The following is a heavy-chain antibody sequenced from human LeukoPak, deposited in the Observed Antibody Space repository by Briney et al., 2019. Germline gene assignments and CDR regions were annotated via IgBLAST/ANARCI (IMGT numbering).Heavy chain of an antibody. Sequence: QPGGSLRLSCAASGFTFNNYAMSWVRQAPGMGLEWLSYVSGSGGATYYAASVKGRFTISRDNSKNTVYLQMGSLRAEDTAVYYCAKNRGGTYKYYMDVWGNGTTVTVSS. CDR2: VSGSGGAT. J-gene: IGHJ6*03. V-gene: IGHV3-23*01. CDR3: AKNRGGTYKYYMDV. D-gene: IGHD1-1*01. CDR1: GFTFNNYA.